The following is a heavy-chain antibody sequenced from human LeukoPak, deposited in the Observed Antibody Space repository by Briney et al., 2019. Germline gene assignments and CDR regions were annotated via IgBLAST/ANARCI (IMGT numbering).Heavy chain of an antibody. Sequence: SETLSLTCTVSGGSISSYYWSWIRQPPGKGLEWIGYIYYSGSTNYNPSLKSRVTISVDTSKNQFSLKLSSVTAADTAVYYFARSISDPPYYYYYMDVWGKGTTVTVSS. D-gene: IGHD2-21*01. V-gene: IGHV4-59*01. CDR3: ARSISDPPYYYYYMDV. CDR1: GGSISSYY. CDR2: IYYSGST. J-gene: IGHJ6*03.